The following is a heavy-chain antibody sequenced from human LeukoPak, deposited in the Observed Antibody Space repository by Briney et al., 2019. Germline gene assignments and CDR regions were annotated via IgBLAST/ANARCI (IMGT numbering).Heavy chain of an antibody. V-gene: IGHV3-11*01. J-gene: IGHJ4*02. CDR1: GFTFSDYY. CDR2: ISSSGSTI. CDR3: ARSGYDHVWGTRTDPHIDY. Sequence: GGSLRLSCAASGFTFSDYYMSCIRQAPGKGLEWVSYISSSGSTIYYADSVKGRFTISRDNAKNSLYLQMNSLSAEDTAVYSCARSGYDHVWGTRTDPHIDYWGQGTLVTVSS. D-gene: IGHD3-16*01.